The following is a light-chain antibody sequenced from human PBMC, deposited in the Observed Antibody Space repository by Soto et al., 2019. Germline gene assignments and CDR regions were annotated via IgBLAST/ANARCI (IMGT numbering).Light chain of an antibody. J-gene: IGKJ4*01. CDR3: HQRDNWPPT. CDR1: QSVGGH. CDR2: DVF. Sequence: EIVLTQSPATLSLSPGERATLSCRASQSVGGHLAWYQQKPGQAPRLLIYDVFNRATGIPPRFSGSGSGTDFTLSISSLEPEDFAAYFCHQRDNWPPTFAGGTKVEIK. V-gene: IGKV3-11*01.